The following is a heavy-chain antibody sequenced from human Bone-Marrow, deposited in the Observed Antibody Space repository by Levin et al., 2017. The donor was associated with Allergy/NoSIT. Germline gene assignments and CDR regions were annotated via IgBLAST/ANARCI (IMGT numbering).Heavy chain of an antibody. CDR1: GYTFTSYG. Sequence: ASVKVSCKASGYTFTSYGISWVRQAPGQGLEWMGWISAYNGTTNYAQKLQGRVTMTTDTSTSTAYMELRSLRSDDTAVYYCARAVFYSSSNANYYYYGMDGWGQGTTVTVSS. J-gene: IGHJ6*02. V-gene: IGHV1-18*01. D-gene: IGHD6-6*01. CDR2: ISAYNGTT. CDR3: ARAVFYSSSNANYYYYGMDG.